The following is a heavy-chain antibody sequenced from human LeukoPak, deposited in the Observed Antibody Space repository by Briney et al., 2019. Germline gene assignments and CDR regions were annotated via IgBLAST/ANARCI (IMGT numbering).Heavy chain of an antibody. J-gene: IGHJ4*02. CDR1: GYTFTSNG. Sequence: GASVKVSCKXSGYTFTSNGISWVRQAPRQGLEWMGWISAYNGNTNYAQKLQGRVTMTTDTSTSTAYMELRSLRSDDTAVYYCARDLGKRYYFDYWGQGTLVTVSS. V-gene: IGHV1-18*01. CDR2: ISAYNGNT. CDR3: ARDLGKRYYFDY.